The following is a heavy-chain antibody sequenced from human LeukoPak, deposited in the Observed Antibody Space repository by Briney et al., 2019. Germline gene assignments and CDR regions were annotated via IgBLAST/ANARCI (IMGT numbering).Heavy chain of an antibody. CDR3: ARVSYRSSSSDFDY. CDR1: GYNFTNFG. Sequence: GASVKVSCKASGYNFTNFGITWVRRAPGQGLEWMGWISAYNGNTNYAQNLQGRVTMTTDTSTSTVYMEVSSLRSDDTAIYYCARVSYRSSSSDFDYWGQGTLVTVSS. V-gene: IGHV1-18*01. J-gene: IGHJ4*02. CDR2: ISAYNGNT. D-gene: IGHD6-6*01.